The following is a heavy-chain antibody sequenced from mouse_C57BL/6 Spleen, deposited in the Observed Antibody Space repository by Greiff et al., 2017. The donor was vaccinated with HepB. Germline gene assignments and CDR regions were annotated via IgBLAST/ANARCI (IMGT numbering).Heavy chain of an antibody. V-gene: IGHV6-3*01. Sequence: EVMLVESGGGLVQPGGSMKLSCVASGFTFSNYWMNWVRQSPEKGLEWVAQIRLKSDNYATHYAESVKGRFTISRDDSKSSVYLQMNNLRAEDTGIYYCTVNYYGSSWAYWGQGTLVTVSA. J-gene: IGHJ3*01. CDR3: TVNYYGSSWAY. D-gene: IGHD1-1*01. CDR2: IRLKSDNYAT. CDR1: GFTFSNYW.